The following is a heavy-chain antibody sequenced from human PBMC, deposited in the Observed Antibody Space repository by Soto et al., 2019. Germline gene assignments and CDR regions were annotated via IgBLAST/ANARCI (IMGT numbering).Heavy chain of an antibody. CDR2: ISGSGGST. J-gene: IGHJ4*02. V-gene: IGHV3-23*01. CDR1: GFTFSIYA. D-gene: IGHD6-13*01. CDR3: AKATRGGAATLIRDY. Sequence: VQLLESGGGLVQPGGSLRLSCAAAGFTFSIYAMSWVRQAPGKGLEWVSAISGSGGSTYYAASVKGRFTISRDNSKNTLYLQMNSLRADDTAVYYCAKATRGGAATLIRDYWGQGTLVTVSS.